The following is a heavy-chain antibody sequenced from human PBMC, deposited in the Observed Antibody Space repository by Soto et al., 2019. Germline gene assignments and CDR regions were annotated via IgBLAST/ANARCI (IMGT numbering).Heavy chain of an antibody. CDR1: GFTFSSFW. Sequence: GGSLRLSCAASGFTFSSFWMTWVRQAPGKGLEWVANIKHDGSEKYYVESVKGRFTISRDNARNSLFLEMKSLRSEDTAVYSCVRDRSGSYLEGFDYWGQGTLVTVSS. J-gene: IGHJ4*02. D-gene: IGHD1-26*01. CDR3: VRDRSGSYLEGFDY. CDR2: IKHDGSEK. V-gene: IGHV3-7*01.